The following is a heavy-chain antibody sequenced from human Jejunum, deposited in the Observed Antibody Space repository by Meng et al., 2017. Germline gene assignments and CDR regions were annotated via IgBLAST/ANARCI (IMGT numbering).Heavy chain of an antibody. J-gene: IGHJ5*02. CDR2: ISFSGKT. CDR3: ARGGNGGRLGDNWFDP. D-gene: IGHD2-8*01. V-gene: IGHV4-30-4*01. CDR1: GGSISSGNYT. Sequence: QVQLQESGPGLVKPSQNLALTCTVPGGSISSGNYTWSWIRQPPGKGLEWIGYISFSGKTSYNPSFKSRVTISLDTSKNHFSLTLTSVTVADTAGYYCARGGNGGRLGDNWFDPWGQGTLVTVSS.